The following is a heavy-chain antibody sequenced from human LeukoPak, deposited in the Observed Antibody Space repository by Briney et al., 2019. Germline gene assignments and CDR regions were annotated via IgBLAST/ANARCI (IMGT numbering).Heavy chain of an antibody. CDR2: IYYSGST. D-gene: IGHD3-16*01. Sequence: SETLSLTCTVSSGSITSGGYYWNWIRQHPGKGLEWIGYIYYSGSTFYNPSLKSRVTMSVDTSKNQFSLKLSSVTAADTAVYYCASAPKGMITVRYTTDYYEAVWGKGTTVTVSS. CDR1: SGSITSGGYY. V-gene: IGHV4-31*03. CDR3: ASAPKGMITVRYTTDYYEAV. J-gene: IGHJ6*03.